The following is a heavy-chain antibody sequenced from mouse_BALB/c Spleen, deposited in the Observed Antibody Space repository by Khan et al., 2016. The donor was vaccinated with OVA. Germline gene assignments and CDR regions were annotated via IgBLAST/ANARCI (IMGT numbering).Heavy chain of an antibody. Sequence: VQLQQSGPELMKPGASVKISCKASGYSFTSYYIHWMMQSHGRSLEWIGYIDPFSGASTYNQKFKGKATLTVDKSSSTAYIHLRNLASEDSAVYYCTRHSNVAEFTYWGQGTLVTVSA. J-gene: IGHJ3*01. D-gene: IGHD2-5*01. CDR2: IDPFSGAS. CDR3: TRHSNVAEFTY. CDR1: GYSFTSYY. V-gene: IGHV1-31*01.